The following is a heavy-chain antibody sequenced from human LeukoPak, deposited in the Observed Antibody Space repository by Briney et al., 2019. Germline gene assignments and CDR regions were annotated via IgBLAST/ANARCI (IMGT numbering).Heavy chain of an antibody. J-gene: IGHJ6*02. CDR2: IIPIFGTA. D-gene: IGHD2-21*02. CDR1: GYTFTSYY. V-gene: IGHV1-69*13. CDR3: ARGPDIVVVTAPIYYYYGMDV. Sequence: SVKVSCKASGYTFTSYYMHWVRQAPGQGLEWMGGIIPIFGTANYAQKFQGRVTITADESTSTAYMELSSLRSEDTAVYYCARGPDIVVVTAPIYYYYGMDVWGQGTTVTVSS.